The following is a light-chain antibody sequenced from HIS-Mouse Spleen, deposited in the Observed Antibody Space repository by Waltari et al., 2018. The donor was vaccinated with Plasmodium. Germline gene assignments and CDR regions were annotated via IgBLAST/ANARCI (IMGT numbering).Light chain of an antibody. Sequence: SYELTQPPSVSVSPGQTARITCPGTALQHKYAYWYQQKSGQAPVLVIYEDSNRPSGIPERFSGSSSGTMATLTISGAQVEDEADYYCYSTDSSGNHRVFGGGTKLTVL. V-gene: IGLV3-10*01. J-gene: IGLJ3*02. CDR3: YSTDSSGNHRV. CDR2: EDS. CDR1: ALQHKY.